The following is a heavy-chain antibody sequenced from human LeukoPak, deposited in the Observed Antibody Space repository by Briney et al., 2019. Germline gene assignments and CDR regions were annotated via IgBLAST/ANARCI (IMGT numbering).Heavy chain of an antibody. CDR2: ISSDGVRT. D-gene: IGHD6-13*01. Sequence: GGSLRPSCAASGFTFSTYAMHWVRQAPGKGLEYVSSISSDGVRTYYANSVKGRFTMSRDNSKNTLYLQMGSLRAEDMAVYCCTRDPGYIPENWFDPWGQETLVTVSS. V-gene: IGHV3-64*01. J-gene: IGHJ5*02. CDR1: GFTFSTYA. CDR3: TRDPGYIPENWFDP.